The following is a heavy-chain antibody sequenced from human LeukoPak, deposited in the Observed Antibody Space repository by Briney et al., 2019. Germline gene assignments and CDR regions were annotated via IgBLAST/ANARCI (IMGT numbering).Heavy chain of an antibody. J-gene: IGHJ4*02. Sequence: PSETLSLTCTVSGGSISNAAYYWSWIRQHPGKGLEWIGYIYYSGSTYYHPSLKSRATISVDTPKNQFSLELSSVTAADTAVYYCARQGGGYIPRDFDYWAREPWSPSPQ. CDR2: IYYSGST. D-gene: IGHD5-12*01. CDR3: ARQGGGYIPRDFDY. CDR1: GGSISNAAYY. V-gene: IGHV4-31*03.